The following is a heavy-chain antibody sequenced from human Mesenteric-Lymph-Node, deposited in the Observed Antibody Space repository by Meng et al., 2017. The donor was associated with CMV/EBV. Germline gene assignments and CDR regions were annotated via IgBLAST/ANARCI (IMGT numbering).Heavy chain of an antibody. CDR3: ARGADPEDY. CDR2: ITGSGTPI. D-gene: IGHD1-14*01. J-gene: IGHJ4*02. V-gene: IGHV3-48*03. CDR1: GFTFNYYE. Sequence: GESLKISCAASGFTFNYYEMNWVRQAPGKGLEWVSYITGSGTPIYYADSVKGRFTISRDDTKNSLYLQMNSLRAEDTAVYYCARGADPEDYWGQGTLVTVSS.